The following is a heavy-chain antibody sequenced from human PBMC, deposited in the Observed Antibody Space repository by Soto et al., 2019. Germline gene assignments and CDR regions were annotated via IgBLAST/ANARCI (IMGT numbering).Heavy chain of an antibody. Sequence: AGGSLRLSCAASGFTFSSYWMHWVRQAPGKGLVWVSRINSDGSSTSYADSVKGRFTISRDNAKNTLYLQMNSLRAEDTAVYYCARDPDIVVVPAAPRGYYYYGMDVWGQGTTVTVSS. J-gene: IGHJ6*02. CDR2: INSDGSST. CDR1: GFTFSSYW. V-gene: IGHV3-74*01. CDR3: ARDPDIVVVPAAPRGYYYYGMDV. D-gene: IGHD2-2*01.